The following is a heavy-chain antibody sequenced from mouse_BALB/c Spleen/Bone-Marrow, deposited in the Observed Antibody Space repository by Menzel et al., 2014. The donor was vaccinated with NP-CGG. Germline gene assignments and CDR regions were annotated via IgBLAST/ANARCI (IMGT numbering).Heavy chain of an antibody. CDR1: GFTFSDYY. CDR3: ARDRAAHYYGSSFYFDY. V-gene: IGHV5-4*02. Sequence: EVKLMESGGGLVKPGGSLKLSCAASGFTFSDYYMYWVRQTPEKRLEWVATISDGGSYTYYPDGVKGRFTISRDNAKNNLYLQMSSLKSEDTAMYYCARDRAAHYYGSSFYFDYWGQGTTLTVSS. J-gene: IGHJ2*01. D-gene: IGHD1-1*01. CDR2: ISDGGSYT.